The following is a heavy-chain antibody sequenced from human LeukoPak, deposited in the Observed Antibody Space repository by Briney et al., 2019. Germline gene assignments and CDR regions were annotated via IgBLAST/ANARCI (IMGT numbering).Heavy chain of an antibody. CDR1: GFTFSSYG. D-gene: IGHD3-22*01. Sequence: PGGSLRLSCAASGFTFSSYGMHWVRQAPGKGLEWVAVISYDGSNKYYADSVKGRFTVSRDNAKNSLYLQVNSLRAEDTALYFCAKDISRYYDSSGNYYAALDYWGQGTLVTVSS. V-gene: IGHV3-30*18. CDR3: AKDISRYYDSSGNYYAALDY. CDR2: ISYDGSNK. J-gene: IGHJ4*02.